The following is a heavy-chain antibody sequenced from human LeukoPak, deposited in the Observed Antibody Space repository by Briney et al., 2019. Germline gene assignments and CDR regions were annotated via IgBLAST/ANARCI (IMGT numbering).Heavy chain of an antibody. CDR2: INPNSGGT. CDR1: GGTFSSYA. CDR3: ARGPRAGMITFGGVIAYFDY. Sequence: ASVKVSCKASGGTFSSYAISRVRQAPGQGLEWMGRINPNSGGTNYAQKFQGRVTMTRDTSISTAYMELSRLRSDDTAVYYCARGPRAGMITFGGVIAYFDYWGQGTLVTVSS. D-gene: IGHD3-16*02. V-gene: IGHV1-2*02. J-gene: IGHJ4*02.